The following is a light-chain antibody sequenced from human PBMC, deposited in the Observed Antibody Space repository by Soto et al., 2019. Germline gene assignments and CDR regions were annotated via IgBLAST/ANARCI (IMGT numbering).Light chain of an antibody. Sequence: ALTQPASVSGSPGQSITISCTGTSSDVGGYNYVSWYQQHPGKAPKLMIYDVSNRPSGVSNRFSGSKSGNTASLTISGLQAEDEADYYCSSYTSSSTLVFGGGTQLTVL. J-gene: IGLJ2*01. CDR3: SSYTSSSTLV. CDR2: DVS. V-gene: IGLV2-14*01. CDR1: SSDVGGYNY.